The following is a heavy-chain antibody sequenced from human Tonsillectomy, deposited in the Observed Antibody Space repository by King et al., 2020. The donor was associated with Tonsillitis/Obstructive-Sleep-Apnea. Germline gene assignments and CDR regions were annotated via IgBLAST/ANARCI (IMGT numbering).Heavy chain of an antibody. CDR1: GFTFNDYY. CDR3: ARDPDGDYGAY. Sequence: VQLVESGGGLVKPGGSLRLSCAASGFTFNDYYMSWLRQAPGKGLEWISYISSGGSYTNYADSVKGRFTISRDNAKNSLYLQMNSLRAEDTAVYYCARDPDGDYGAYWGQGALVTVSS. V-gene: IGHV3-11*05. CDR2: ISSGGSYT. J-gene: IGHJ4*02. D-gene: IGHD4-17*01.